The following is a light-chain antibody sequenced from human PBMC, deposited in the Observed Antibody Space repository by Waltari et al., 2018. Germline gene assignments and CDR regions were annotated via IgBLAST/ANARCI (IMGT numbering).Light chain of an antibody. CDR1: QSVLYSSNNKNN. CDR2: WAS. Sequence: DIVMTQSPDSLAVSLGERATINCKSSQSVLYSSNNKNNLAWYQQKPGQPPKLHIYWASTRGSGVPDRFSGSGSGTYFTLTISSLQAEDVAVYYCQQYYSTPPSFGGGTKVEIK. J-gene: IGKJ4*01. CDR3: QQYYSTPPS. V-gene: IGKV4-1*01.